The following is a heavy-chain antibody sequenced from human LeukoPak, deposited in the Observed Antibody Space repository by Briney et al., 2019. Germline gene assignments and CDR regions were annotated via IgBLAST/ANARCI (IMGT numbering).Heavy chain of an antibody. CDR1: GYTFTSYG. CDR2: ISAYNGNT. J-gene: IGHJ5*02. Sequence: ASVKVSCKASGYTFTSYGISWVRQAPGQGLEWMGWISAYNGNTNYAQKLQGRVTMTTDTSTSTAYMELRSLRSDDTAVYYCARDRTDYYDSSGYYPNWFDPWGQGTLVTVSS. V-gene: IGHV1-18*01. D-gene: IGHD3-22*01. CDR3: ARDRTDYYDSSGYYPNWFDP.